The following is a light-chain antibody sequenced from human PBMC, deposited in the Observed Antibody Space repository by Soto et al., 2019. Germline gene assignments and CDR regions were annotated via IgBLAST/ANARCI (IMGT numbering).Light chain of an antibody. Sequence: QSVLTQPPSVSAAPGQKVTISCSGSSSNIGYNYVSWYQQLPGTAPKVLIYDNNKRPSGIPDRFSGSKSGTSATLGITGLQTGDEADYYCGTWDSSLSADVFGTGTKLTVL. V-gene: IGLV1-51*01. CDR1: SSNIGYNY. CDR3: GTWDSSLSADV. CDR2: DNN. J-gene: IGLJ1*01.